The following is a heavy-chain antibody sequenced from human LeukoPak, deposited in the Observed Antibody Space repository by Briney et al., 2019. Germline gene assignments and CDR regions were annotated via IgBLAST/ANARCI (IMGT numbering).Heavy chain of an antibody. CDR2: MNRNSGNT. CDR1: GYTFTSYD. J-gene: IGHJ4*02. V-gene: IGHV1-8*01. D-gene: IGHD3-3*01. CDR3: ARGPTTIFGVVILRPLDY. Sequence: ASVKVSCKASGYTFTSYDINWVRQATGQGLEWMGWMNRNSGNTGYAQKFQGRVTMTRNTSISTAYMELSSLRSEDTAVYYCARGPTTIFGVVILRPLDYWGQGTLVTVSS.